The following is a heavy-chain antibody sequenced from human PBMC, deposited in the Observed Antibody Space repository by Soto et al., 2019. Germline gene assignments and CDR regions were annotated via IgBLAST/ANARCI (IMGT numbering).Heavy chain of an antibody. CDR3: AEGFWSGYYNRRDY. CDR2: ISDSGGST. Sequence: GGSLRLSCAASGFTFRSYTMSWVRQAPGKGLEWVSAISDSGGSTYYANSVKGRFTISRDNSKNTLYLQMNSLRAEDTALYYCAEGFWSGYYNRRDYWGQGTLVTVSS. J-gene: IGHJ4*02. V-gene: IGHV3-23*01. D-gene: IGHD3-3*01. CDR1: GFTFRSYT.